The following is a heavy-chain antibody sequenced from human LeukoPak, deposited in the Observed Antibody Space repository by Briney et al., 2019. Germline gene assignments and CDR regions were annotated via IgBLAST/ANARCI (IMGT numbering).Heavy chain of an antibody. CDR1: GFTLSSYA. J-gene: IGHJ4*02. D-gene: IGHD2-21*01. V-gene: IGHV3-23*01. CDR3: AKDIQCTY. CDR2: ISGGGTST. Sequence: GRSLRLSCAASGFTLSSYAMSWVRQAPGKGLEWVSAISGGGTSTYYSDSVRGRFTISRDNSKNTLYLQMNSLRAEDTAVYHCAKDIQCTYWGQGTLVTVSS.